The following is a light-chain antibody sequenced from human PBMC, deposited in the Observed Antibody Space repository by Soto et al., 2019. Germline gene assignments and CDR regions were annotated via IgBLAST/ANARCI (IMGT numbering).Light chain of an antibody. CDR3: QQYNNWPPIT. V-gene: IGKV3-15*01. CDR2: GAS. J-gene: IGKJ5*01. CDR1: QSVSSK. Sequence: EIVITQSPSTLSVSPGERATLSCRASQSVSSKLDWYQQKPGQAPRLLIYGASTRATGIPARFSGSGSGTEFTLTISSLQSEDFAVYYCQQYNNWPPITFGQGTRLEIK.